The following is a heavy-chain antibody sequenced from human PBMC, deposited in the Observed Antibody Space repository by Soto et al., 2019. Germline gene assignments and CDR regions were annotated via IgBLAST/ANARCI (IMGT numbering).Heavy chain of an antibody. Sequence: GGSLRLSCAASGFTFSSYAMHWVRQAPGKGLEWVAVISYDGSNKYYADSVKGRFTISRDNSKNTLYLQMNSLRAEDTAVYYCARDQEDYYDSSGLDYWGQGTLVTVS. CDR3: ARDQEDYYDSSGLDY. J-gene: IGHJ4*02. CDR1: GFTFSSYA. D-gene: IGHD3-22*01. CDR2: ISYDGSNK. V-gene: IGHV3-30-3*01.